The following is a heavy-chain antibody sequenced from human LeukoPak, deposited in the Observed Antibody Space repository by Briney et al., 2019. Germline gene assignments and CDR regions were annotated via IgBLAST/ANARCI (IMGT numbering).Heavy chain of an antibody. CDR2: IHYSGST. V-gene: IGHV4-31*03. J-gene: IGHJ5*02. CDR3: ARGERRYYYGSGSYRNPNLNWFDP. D-gene: IGHD3-10*01. CDR1: GGSISSGGYY. Sequence: PSETLSLTCTVSGGSISSGGYYWSWIRQHPGKGLEWIGYIHYSGSTYYNSSLKSRITISVDTSKNHFSLKLSSVTAADTAVYYCARGERRYYYGSGSYRNPNLNWFDPWGQGTLVTVSS.